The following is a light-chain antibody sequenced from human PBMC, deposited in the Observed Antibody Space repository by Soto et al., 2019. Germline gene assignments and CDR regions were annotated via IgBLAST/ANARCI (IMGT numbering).Light chain of an antibody. CDR1: RSDVGGYNF. CDR2: AVS. V-gene: IGLV2-8*01. CDR3: SSYAGSNNVV. Sequence: QSALTQPPSASGSPGQSVTISCTGTRSDVGGYNFVSWYRQHPGKAPKLLIYAVSQRPSGVPARFSGSNSGNTASLTVSGHQAEDEADYYCSSYAGSNNVVFGGGTKLTVL. J-gene: IGLJ2*01.